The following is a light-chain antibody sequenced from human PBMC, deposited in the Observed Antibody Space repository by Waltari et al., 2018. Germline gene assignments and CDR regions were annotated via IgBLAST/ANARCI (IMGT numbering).Light chain of an antibody. CDR1: TRLSKNY. Sequence: VLTQSQLILFLSPGESATLPCRASTRLSKNYLAWYRQNPGRAPTLLIYGASSRATGIPDRFSGSGSGTDFSLTINRLEPEDFAVYYCQQYGSSVMYTFGQGTKLEIK. J-gene: IGKJ2*01. CDR2: GAS. V-gene: IGKV3-20*01. CDR3: QQYGSSVMYT.